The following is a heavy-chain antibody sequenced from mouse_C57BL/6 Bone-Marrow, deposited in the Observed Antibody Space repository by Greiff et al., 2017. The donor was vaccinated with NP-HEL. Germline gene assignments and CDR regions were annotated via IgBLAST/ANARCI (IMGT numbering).Heavy chain of an antibody. D-gene: IGHD1-1*01. CDR1: GYAFTNYL. Sequence: QVQLQQSGAELVRPGTSVKVSCKASGYAFTNYLIECVKQRPGQGLEWIGVINPGSGGTNYNEKFKGKATLTADKSSSTAYMQLSSLTSEDSAVYFCARGDYYGSSYVGTDYWGQGTTLTVSS. CDR2: INPGSGGT. V-gene: IGHV1-54*01. J-gene: IGHJ2*01. CDR3: ARGDYYGSSYVGTDY.